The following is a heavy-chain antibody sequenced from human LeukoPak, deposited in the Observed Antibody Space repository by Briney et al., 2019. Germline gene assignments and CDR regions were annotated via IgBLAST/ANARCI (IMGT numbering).Heavy chain of an antibody. J-gene: IGHJ4*02. CDR1: GGSISSSSYY. V-gene: IGHV4-39*01. D-gene: IGHD6-19*01. CDR3: ARLAYSSGWPFDY. Sequence: SETLSLTCTVSGGSISSSSYYWGWIRQPPGKGLEWIGSIYYSGSTYYNPSLKSRVTISVDTSKSQFSLKLSSVTAADTAVYYCARLAYSSGWPFDYWGQGTLVTASS. CDR2: IYYSGST.